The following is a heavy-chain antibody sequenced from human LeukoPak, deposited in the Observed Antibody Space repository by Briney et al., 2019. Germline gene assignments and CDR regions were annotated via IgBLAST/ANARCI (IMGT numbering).Heavy chain of an antibody. J-gene: IGHJ3*02. CDR3: ARDHHRRLYDSQARDTFDI. Sequence: PGGSLRLSCAASGFTFSSYSMNWVRRAPGKGLEWVSYISSSSNTIYYADSVKGRFTISRDNAKNSLYLQMNSLRAEDTAVYYCARDHHRRLYDSQARDTFDIWGQGTMVTVSS. CDR1: GFTFSSYS. V-gene: IGHV3-48*01. CDR2: ISSSSNTI. D-gene: IGHD3-22*01.